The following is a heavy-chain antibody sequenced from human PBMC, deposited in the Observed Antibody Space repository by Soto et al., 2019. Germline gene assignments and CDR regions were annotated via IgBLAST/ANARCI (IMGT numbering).Heavy chain of an antibody. D-gene: IGHD4-4*01. CDR3: RRVGRQLAETTDQ. J-gene: IGHJ4*02. CDR1: GYPFGSYY. Sequence: ASVKVSCKASGYPFGSYYMHWVRQAPGQGFEWMGIINPSDGRTTYAQKFQGRLTLTRHTSSTTLFMELSSLKGEDTAYYYCRRVGRQLAETTDQGGQGSLVTVS. CDR2: INPSDGRT. V-gene: IGHV1-46*01.